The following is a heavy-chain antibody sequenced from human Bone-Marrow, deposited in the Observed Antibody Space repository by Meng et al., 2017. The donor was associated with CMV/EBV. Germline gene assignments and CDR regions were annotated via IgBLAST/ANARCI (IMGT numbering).Heavy chain of an antibody. D-gene: IGHD2-2*01. V-gene: IGHV1-18*01. J-gene: IGHJ3*02. CDR1: GYTFTSYG. CDR2: ISAYNGNT. Sequence: ASVKVSCKASGYTFTSYGISWVRQAPGQGLEWMGWISAYNGNTNYAQKFQGRVTITTDESTSTAYMELSSLRSEDTAVYYCASLYCSSTSCWRWDAFAIWGQGPRVTGSS. CDR3: ASLYCSSTSCWRWDAFAI.